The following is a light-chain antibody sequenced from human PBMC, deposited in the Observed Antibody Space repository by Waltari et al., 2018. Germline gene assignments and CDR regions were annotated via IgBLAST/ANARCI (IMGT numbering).Light chain of an antibody. V-gene: IGKV1-9*01. CDR2: DAS. CDR1: QGISSY. Sequence: DIQLTQSPSFLSASVGDRVTITCRASQGISSYLAWYQQKPGKAPQILVYDASALQRGVPSRFSGSGSGTEFTLTISSLQPEDFATYYCQQLKSFPYTFGQGTKLEIK. CDR3: QQLKSFPYT. J-gene: IGKJ2*01.